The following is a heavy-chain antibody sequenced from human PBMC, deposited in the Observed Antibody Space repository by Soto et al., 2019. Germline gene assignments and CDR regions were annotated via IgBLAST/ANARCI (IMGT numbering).Heavy chain of an antibody. V-gene: IGHV4-31*03. Sequence: QVQLRESGPGLVKPSQTLSLTCTVSGGSISSGGYYWSWIRQHPGKGLEWIGYIYYSGRTYYKPSLSSRVSHSGGRSKHQFSLKLSSVTAPDTAVYYCATPMRGVATFRFDYWGQGTLVTVSS. D-gene: IGHD5-12*01. CDR2: IYYSGRT. J-gene: IGHJ4*02. CDR1: GGSISSGGYY. CDR3: ATPMRGVATFRFDY.